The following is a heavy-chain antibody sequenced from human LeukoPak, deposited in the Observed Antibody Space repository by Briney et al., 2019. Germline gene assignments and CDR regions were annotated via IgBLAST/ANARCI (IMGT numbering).Heavy chain of an antibody. D-gene: IGHD2-2*01. Sequence: ASVKVSCKASGYTFTSYGISWVRQAPGQGLEWMGWISAYNGNTNYAQKLQGRVTMTTVTSTSTAYMELRSLRSDDTAVYYCARDHGLGYCSSTSCHGPNDYWGQGTLVTVSS. CDR3: ARDHGLGYCSSTSCHGPNDY. V-gene: IGHV1-18*01. CDR2: ISAYNGNT. J-gene: IGHJ4*02. CDR1: GYTFTSYG.